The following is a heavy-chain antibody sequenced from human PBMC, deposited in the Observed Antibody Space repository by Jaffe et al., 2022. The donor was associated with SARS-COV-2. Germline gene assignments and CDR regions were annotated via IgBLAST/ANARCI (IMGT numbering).Heavy chain of an antibody. J-gene: IGHJ6*02. CDR3: ARGGGSYYYYYGMDV. CDR1: GGSISSYY. V-gene: IGHV4-59*01. CDR2: IYYSGST. Sequence: QVQLQESGPGLVKPSETLSLTCTVSGGSISSYYWSWIRQPPGKGLEWIGYIYYSGSTNYNPSLKSRVTISVDTSKNQFSLKLSSVTAADTAVYYCARGGGSYYYYYGMDVWGQGTTVTVSS. D-gene: IGHD2-15*01.